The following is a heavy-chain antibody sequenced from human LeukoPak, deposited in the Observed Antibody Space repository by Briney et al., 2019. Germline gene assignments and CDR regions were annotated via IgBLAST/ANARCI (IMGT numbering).Heavy chain of an antibody. J-gene: IGHJ5*02. V-gene: IGHV4-31*02. Sequence: TWIRQHPGKGLEWIGYIYYSGSTYYNPSLKSRVTISVDTSKNQFSLKLSSVTAADTAVYYCTRDGPRSSGYPDTWGQGTLVTVSS. CDR3: TRDGPRSSGYPDT. CDR2: IYYSGST. D-gene: IGHD3-22*01.